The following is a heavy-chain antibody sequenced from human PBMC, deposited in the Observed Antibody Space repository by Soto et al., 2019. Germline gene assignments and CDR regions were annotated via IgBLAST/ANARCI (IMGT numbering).Heavy chain of an antibody. CDR1: GFSISSNS. CDR2: IHSDVTT. J-gene: IGHJ5*02. Sequence: LRLSCAASGFSISSNSMSWVRQAPGKGLEWVSVIHSDVTTYYADSVKGRFIISRDNSKDTLYLQMNRLRAEDTAVYYCARELSGSWYNWFDPWGQGTLVTVSS. D-gene: IGHD5-12*01. CDR3: ARELSGSWYNWFDP. V-gene: IGHV3-53*01.